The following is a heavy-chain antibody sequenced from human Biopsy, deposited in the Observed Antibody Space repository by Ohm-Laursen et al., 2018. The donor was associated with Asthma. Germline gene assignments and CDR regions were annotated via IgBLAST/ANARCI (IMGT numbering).Heavy chain of an antibody. CDR3: ARVVNYDFRSGYWFEP. CDR1: GFSLRNARMG. D-gene: IGHD3-3*01. V-gene: IGHV2-26*01. Sequence: TQTLTLTCTVSGFSLRNARMGVTWIRQPPGKALEWLAHIFLNDEKSYSTSLKSRITISKDTAKSQVVLTMSNMDPVDTATYYCARVVNYDFRSGYWFEPWGQGTLVTVSS. CDR2: IFLNDEK. J-gene: IGHJ5*02.